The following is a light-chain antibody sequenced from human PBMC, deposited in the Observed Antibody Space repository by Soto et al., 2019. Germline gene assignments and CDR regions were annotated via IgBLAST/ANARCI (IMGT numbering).Light chain of an antibody. J-gene: IGKJ3*01. CDR3: QQYYNIPFT. CDR2: WAS. Sequence: DIVMTQSPDSLAVSLGERATINCKSSQSVLYTSNNKNYLAWYHQKPGQPPKLLIYWASTRESGVPDRFSGSGSGTDFTLTISSLQAEDVAVYYCQQYYNIPFTFGPGTKVDIK. CDR1: QSVLYTSNNKNY. V-gene: IGKV4-1*01.